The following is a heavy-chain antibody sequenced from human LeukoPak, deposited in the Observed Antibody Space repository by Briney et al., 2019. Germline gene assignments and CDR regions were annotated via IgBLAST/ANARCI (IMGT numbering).Heavy chain of an antibody. V-gene: IGHV4-59*11. CDR2: IYYSGST. CDR1: GGSISSHY. D-gene: IGHD3-10*01. CDR3: ARITMVRGVMAYYFDY. Sequence: SETLSLTCTVSGGSISSHYWSWIRQPPGKGLEWIGYIYYSGSTNYNPSLKSRVTISVGTSKNQFSLKLSSVTAADTAVYYCARITMVRGVMAYYFDYWGQGTLVTVSS. J-gene: IGHJ4*02.